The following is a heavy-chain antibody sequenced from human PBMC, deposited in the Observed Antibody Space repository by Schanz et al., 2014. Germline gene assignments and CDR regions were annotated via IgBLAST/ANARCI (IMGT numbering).Heavy chain of an antibody. CDR3: AKQHIVRGVIYLNWFDS. D-gene: IGHD3-10*01. J-gene: IGHJ5*01. CDR1: GFNFGSHG. Sequence: QVQLVESGGGVVQPGRSLRLSCAASGFNFGSHGMHWVRQAPGKGLEWVAVISYDGSFKNYADSVRGRITMSRDNSKNTLYLQMNSLRPEDTAVYYCAKQHIVRGVIYLNWFDSWGQGTLVTVSS. V-gene: IGHV3-30*18. CDR2: ISYDGSFK.